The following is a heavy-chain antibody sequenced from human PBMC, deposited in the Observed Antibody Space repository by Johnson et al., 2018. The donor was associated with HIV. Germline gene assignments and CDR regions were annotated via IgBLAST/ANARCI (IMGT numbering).Heavy chain of an antibody. V-gene: IGHV3-33*05. D-gene: IGHD5-18*01. CDR3: ARDGRDMVTRGAFDI. Sequence: QVQLVESGGGVVQPGRSLRLSCAASGFTFSTYGMHWVRQAPGKGLEWVAVTSYDGSTKYYVDSLKGRFIISRDKAKNSLYPQMNSLIAEDTAVYYCARDGRDMVTRGAFDIWGQGTMVSVSS. CDR1: GFTFSTYG. CDR2: TSYDGSTK. J-gene: IGHJ3*02.